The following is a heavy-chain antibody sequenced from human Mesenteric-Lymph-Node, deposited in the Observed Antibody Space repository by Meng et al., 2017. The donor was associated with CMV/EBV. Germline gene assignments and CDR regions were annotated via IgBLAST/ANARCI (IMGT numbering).Heavy chain of an antibody. D-gene: IGHD3-10*01. Sequence: LRLSCTVSGDSITSHDYYWSWIRQPPGKGLEWIGYIYYTGTTYYTPSLRSRVTISRDTPKNQFSLMLSSVTAADTAVYYCARDMQGTYGSLNWFDPWGPGTLVTVSS. J-gene: IGHJ5*02. V-gene: IGHV4-30-4*08. CDR2: IYYTGTT. CDR3: ARDMQGTYGSLNWFDP. CDR1: GDSITSHDYY.